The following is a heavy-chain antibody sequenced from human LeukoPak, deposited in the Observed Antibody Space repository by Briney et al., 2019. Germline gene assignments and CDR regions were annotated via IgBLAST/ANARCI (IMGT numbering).Heavy chain of an antibody. CDR3: AKVNTGSYTWFDP. J-gene: IGHJ5*02. V-gene: IGHV3-74*01. Sequence: PGGSLRLSCADSGSTFSGYWMHWVRQAPGKGLVWVSRINSDGTTTTYADSVKGRFTISRDNAKNTLYLQMNSLRAEDTAVYYCAKVNTGSYTWFDPWGQGTLVTVSS. CDR1: GSTFSGYW. CDR2: INSDGTTT. D-gene: IGHD1-26*01.